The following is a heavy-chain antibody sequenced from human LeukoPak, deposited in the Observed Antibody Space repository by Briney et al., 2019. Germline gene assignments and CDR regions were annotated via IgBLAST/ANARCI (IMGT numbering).Heavy chain of an antibody. CDR1: GFTFKAYY. J-gene: IGHJ5*02. CDR2: INTSSSDI. D-gene: IGHD1-1*01. V-gene: IGHV3-11*06. CDR3: ARDRAPSNENWFDP. Sequence: GGSLTLSCLASGFTFKAYYMMWIGQAPGKGRHWVSYINTSSSDINYADSVKGRFTISRDNAKNSLYLQMNSMRAEDTAVYYCARDRAPSNENWFDPWGQGTLVTVSS.